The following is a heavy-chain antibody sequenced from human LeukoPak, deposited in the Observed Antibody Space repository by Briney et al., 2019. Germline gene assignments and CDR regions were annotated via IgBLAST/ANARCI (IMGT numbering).Heavy chain of an antibody. Sequence: PGGSLRLSCTASGITFSHYWMSWVRQAPGKGLEWVANIKQDGSEKYYVDSVKGRFTISRDNAKNSLYLQMNSLRAEGTAVYYCARDRLAKNDYWGQGTLVTVSS. V-gene: IGHV3-7*01. CDR2: IKQDGSEK. CDR1: GITFSHYW. CDR3: ARDRLAKNDY. J-gene: IGHJ4*02. D-gene: IGHD6-19*01.